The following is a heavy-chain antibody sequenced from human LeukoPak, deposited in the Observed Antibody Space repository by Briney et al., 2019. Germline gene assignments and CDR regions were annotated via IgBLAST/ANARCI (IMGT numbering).Heavy chain of an antibody. D-gene: IGHD5-18*01. J-gene: IGHJ5*02. CDR2: IYTSGST. CDR3: ARHSYGVLNWFDP. V-gene: IGHV4-4*09. Sequence: KTSETLSLTCTVSGGSISSYYWSWIRQPPGKGLEWIEYIYTSGSTNYNPSLKSRVTISVDTSKNQFSLKLSSVTAADTAVYYCARHSYGVLNWFDPWGQGTLVTVSS. CDR1: GGSISSYY.